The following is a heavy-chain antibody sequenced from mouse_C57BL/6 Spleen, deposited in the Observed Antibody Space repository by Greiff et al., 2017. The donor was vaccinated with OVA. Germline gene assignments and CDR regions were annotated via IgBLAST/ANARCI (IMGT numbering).Heavy chain of an antibody. CDR2: ISSGGSYT. Sequence: EVKLVESGGDLVKPGGTLKLSCAASGFTFSSYGMSWVRQTPDKRLEWVATISSGGSYTYYPDSVKGRFTISRDNAKNTLYLQMSSLKSEDTAMYYCARQGYDVGYAMDYWGQGTSVTVSS. CDR3: ARQGYDVGYAMDY. CDR1: GFTFSSYG. D-gene: IGHD2-2*01. V-gene: IGHV5-6*01. J-gene: IGHJ4*01.